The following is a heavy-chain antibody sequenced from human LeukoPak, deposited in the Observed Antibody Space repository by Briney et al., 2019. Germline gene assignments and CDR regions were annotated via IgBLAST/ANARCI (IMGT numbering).Heavy chain of an antibody. CDR2: ITGSGDST. CDR3: AKDRRTIAATGTFF. CDR1: GFTFSTYV. V-gene: IGHV3-23*01. D-gene: IGHD6-13*01. J-gene: IGHJ4*02. Sequence: PGGSLRLSCSASGFTFSTYVMSWVRQAPGKGLEWVSSITGSGDSTYYADSVKGRFTISRDNSENTLYLQVNGPRAEDTAIYYCAKDRRTIAATGTFFWGQGTLVTVSS.